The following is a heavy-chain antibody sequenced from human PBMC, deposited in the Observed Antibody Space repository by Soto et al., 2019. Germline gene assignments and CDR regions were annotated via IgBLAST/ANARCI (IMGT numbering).Heavy chain of an antibody. Sequence: ASVKVSCKTSGYSFTTYGLSWVRQAPVRGLEWVGWISGYNGNTNYAQKFQGRVTITADEYTSTAYRELSSLRSEDTAVYYCASFSSSSYDYWGQGTLVNVSS. V-gene: IGHV1-18*01. CDR3: ASFSSSSYDY. D-gene: IGHD6-6*01. J-gene: IGHJ4*02. CDR2: ISGYNGNT. CDR1: GYSFTTYG.